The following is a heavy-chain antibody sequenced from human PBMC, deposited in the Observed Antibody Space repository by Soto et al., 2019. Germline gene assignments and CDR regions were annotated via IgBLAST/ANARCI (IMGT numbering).Heavy chain of an antibody. CDR3: ATTGPVDTGMGIKKYYFDY. Sequence: PGESLKISCKGSGYSFTRYWIGWVRQMPGKGLEWMGIIYPGDSDTRYSPSFQGQVTISADKSISTAYLQWSSLKASDTAMYYCATTGPVDTGMGIKKYYFDYWGQGTLVTVSS. D-gene: IGHD5-18*01. J-gene: IGHJ4*02. CDR1: GYSFTRYW. V-gene: IGHV5-51*01. CDR2: IYPGDSDT.